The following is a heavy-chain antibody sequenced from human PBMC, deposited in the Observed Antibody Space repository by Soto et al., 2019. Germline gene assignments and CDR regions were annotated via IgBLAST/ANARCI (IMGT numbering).Heavy chain of an antibody. CDR1: GYTFTSYD. CDR2: MNPNSGNA. CDR3: ARATRVAAAGNNPYYYYMDV. D-gene: IGHD6-13*01. V-gene: IGHV1-8*01. Sequence: GASVKVSCKASGYTFTSYDINWVRQATGQGLEWMGWMNPNSGNAGYAQKFQGRVTMTRNTSINTAYMELSSLRSEDTAVYYCARATRVAAAGNNPYYYYMDVWGKGTTVTVSS. J-gene: IGHJ6*03.